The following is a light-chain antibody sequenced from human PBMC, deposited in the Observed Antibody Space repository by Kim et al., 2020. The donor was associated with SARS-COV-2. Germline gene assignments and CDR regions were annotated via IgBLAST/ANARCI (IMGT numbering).Light chain of an antibody. CDR1: VLAKKY. J-gene: IGLJ3*02. CDR2: KDS. CDR3: YSAADNNGV. Sequence: SVSPGKTARITCSGYVLAKKYARWFQQKPGQAPVLVIYKDSERPSGIPERVSGSSSGTTVTLTISGAQVEDEADYYCYSAADNNGVFGGGTQLTVL. V-gene: IGLV3-27*01.